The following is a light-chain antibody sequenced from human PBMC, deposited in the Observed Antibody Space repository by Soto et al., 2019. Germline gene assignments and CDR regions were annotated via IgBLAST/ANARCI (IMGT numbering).Light chain of an antibody. CDR2: GAS. J-gene: IGKJ1*01. CDR1: QSVDSNF. Sequence: EIVMTQSPATRSLYQGERATLSCMSNQSVDSNFLAWNQQKPGQAPRLLIYGASNRATGIPDRFSGSGSGTDFTLTISRLEPEDFAVYYCQQYGSSGTFGQGTKVDIK. CDR3: QQYGSSGT. V-gene: IGKV3-20*01.